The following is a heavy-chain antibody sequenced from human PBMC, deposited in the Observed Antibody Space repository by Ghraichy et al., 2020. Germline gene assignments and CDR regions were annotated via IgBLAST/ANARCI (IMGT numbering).Heavy chain of an antibody. Sequence: SETLSLTCTVSGDSINNDYWSWLRQPPGKGLEWIAYVHYNGRTNYNPSLKSRATILLDTSKTQFSLTLSSVTAAATAVYYCARGAGWYNPWGQGTLVTVS. CDR2: VHYNGRT. CDR3: ARGAGWYNP. J-gene: IGHJ5*02. D-gene: IGHD6-19*01. CDR1: GDSINNDY. V-gene: IGHV4-59*01.